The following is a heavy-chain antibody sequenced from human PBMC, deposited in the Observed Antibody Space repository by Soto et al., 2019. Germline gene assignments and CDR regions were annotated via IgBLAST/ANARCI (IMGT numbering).Heavy chain of an antibody. D-gene: IGHD6-19*01. Sequence: SETLSLTCTVSGDSITSGDYYWSWVRQPPGKGLEWIGHIFYSGSTYYKASLKSRVTISLDMSRNQFSLKLTSVTAADTAVYYCARAEVAVAGSGWFDAWGHGTLVTVSS. CDR1: GDSITSGDYY. CDR2: IFYSGST. J-gene: IGHJ5*01. CDR3: ARAEVAVAGSGWFDA. V-gene: IGHV4-30-4*01.